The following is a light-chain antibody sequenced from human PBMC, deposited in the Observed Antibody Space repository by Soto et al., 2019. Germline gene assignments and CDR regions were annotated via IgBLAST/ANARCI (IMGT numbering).Light chain of an antibody. Sequence: LTQPASVSGSPGQSITISCTGTSSDVGAYNYVSWYRQHPGKAPKLMIYEVSNRPSGISNRFSGSKSGNTASLTISGLQAEDEADYYCSSYTQFSTLVFGGGTKLTVL. V-gene: IGLV2-14*03. CDR2: EVS. CDR1: SSDVGAYNY. CDR3: SSYTQFSTLV. J-gene: IGLJ3*02.